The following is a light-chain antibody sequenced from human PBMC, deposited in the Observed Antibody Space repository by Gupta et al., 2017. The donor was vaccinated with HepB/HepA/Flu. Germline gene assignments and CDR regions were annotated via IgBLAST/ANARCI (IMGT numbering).Light chain of an antibody. Sequence: QSALTQPASVSGSPGQSIPISCTGTSSYVGLYNYVSWYQQHPGKVPKLMIYDVRNRPSGVSDRFSGSKSGNTASLTSSGLQAEDEADYYCSSYTSSITPYVFGTGTKVTVL. CDR3: SSYTSSITPYV. V-gene: IGLV2-14*03. CDR2: DVR. CDR1: SSYVGLYNY. J-gene: IGLJ1*01.